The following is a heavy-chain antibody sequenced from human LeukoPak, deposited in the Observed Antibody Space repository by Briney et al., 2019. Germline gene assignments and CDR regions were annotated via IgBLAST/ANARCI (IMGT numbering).Heavy chain of an antibody. CDR3: ARAEGRITIFGVVISGFDY. CDR2: IIPICGTA. J-gene: IGHJ4*02. CDR1: GGTFSSYA. D-gene: IGHD3-3*01. Sequence: ASVKVSCKASGGTFSSYAISWVRQAPGQGLEWMGGIIPICGTANYAQKLQGRVTMTTDTSTSTAYMELRSLRSDDTAVYYCARAEGRITIFGVVISGFDYWGQGTLVTVSS. V-gene: IGHV1-69*05.